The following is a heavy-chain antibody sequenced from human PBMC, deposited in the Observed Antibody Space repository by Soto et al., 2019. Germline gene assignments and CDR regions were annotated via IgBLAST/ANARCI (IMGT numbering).Heavy chain of an antibody. V-gene: IGHV4-4*07. CDR1: GGSISSDY. CDR2: IYTSGST. J-gene: IGHJ5*02. Sequence: QVQLQESGPGLVKPSETLSLTCTVSGGSISSDYWSWIRKPAGKGLEWMGRIYTSGSTNYNPPLKSRVPMSVVTAKNHFSLKLSSVSAADTAVYYCARFLRANWFAPRGQGTLVTVSS. CDR3: ARFLRANWFAP.